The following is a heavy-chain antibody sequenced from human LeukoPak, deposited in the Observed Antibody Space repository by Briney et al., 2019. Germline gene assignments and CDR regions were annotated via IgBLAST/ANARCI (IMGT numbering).Heavy chain of an antibody. V-gene: IGHV1-2*02. J-gene: IGHJ6*02. CDR3: ASISYSYYSYYGMDV. Sequence: ASVKVSCKASGYTFTGYYMYWVRQAPGQGLEWMGWINPNSGGTNYAQKFQGRVTMTRDTSISTAYMELSRLISDDTAVYYCASISYSYYSYYGMDVWGQGTTVTVSS. D-gene: IGHD2-15*01. CDR1: GYTFTGYY. CDR2: INPNSGGT.